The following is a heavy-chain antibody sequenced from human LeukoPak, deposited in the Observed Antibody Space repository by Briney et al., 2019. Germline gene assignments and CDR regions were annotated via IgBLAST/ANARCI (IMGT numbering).Heavy chain of an antibody. CDR2: IYSGDSDT. CDR3: ARRVAGTSWAFDI. Sequence: PVESLKISCKGSGYSFAKYWIAWVRQMPGKGLEWMGVIYSGDSDTRYSPSFQGQVTISADRPISTAYLQWSSLKASDTAMYYCARRVAGTSWAFDIWGQGTMVTVSS. J-gene: IGHJ3*02. D-gene: IGHD6-19*01. CDR1: GYSFAKYW. V-gene: IGHV5-51*01.